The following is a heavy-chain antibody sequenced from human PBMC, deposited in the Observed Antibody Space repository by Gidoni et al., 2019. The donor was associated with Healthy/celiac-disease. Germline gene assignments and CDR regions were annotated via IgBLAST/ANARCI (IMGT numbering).Heavy chain of an antibody. V-gene: IGHV3-23*01. D-gene: IGHD5-18*01. CDR2: LSGSGGST. CDR3: AKDRHSYGYYYFDY. Sequence: EVQLLEYGGGLVQPGGSLRLSCAASGFTFRSYAMSWVRQAPGKGLEWVSALSGSGGSTYYADSVKGRFTISRDNSKNTLYLQMNSLRAEDTAVYYCAKDRHSYGYYYFDYWGQGTLVTVSS. CDR1: GFTFRSYA. J-gene: IGHJ4*02.